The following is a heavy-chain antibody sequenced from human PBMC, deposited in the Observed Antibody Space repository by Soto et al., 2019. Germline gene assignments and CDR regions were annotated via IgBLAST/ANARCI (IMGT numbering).Heavy chain of an antibody. V-gene: IGHV3-30-3*01. J-gene: IGHJ4*02. CDR1: GFTFSSYA. CDR2: ISYDGSNK. Sequence: QAGGSLRLSCAASGFTFSSYAMHWVRQAPGKGLEWVAVISYDGSNKYYADSVKGRFTISRDNSKNTLYLQMNSLRAEDTAVYYCARDLGYWGQGTLVTVSS. CDR3: ARDLGY.